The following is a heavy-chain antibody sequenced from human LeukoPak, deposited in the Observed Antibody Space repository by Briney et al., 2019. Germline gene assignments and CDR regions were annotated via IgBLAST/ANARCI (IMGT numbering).Heavy chain of an antibody. D-gene: IGHD3-10*01. V-gene: IGHV4-59*01. Sequence: SETLSLTCTVSGGSISSYYWSWIRQPPGKGLEWIGYIYYSGSTNYNPSLKSRVTISVDTSKNQFSLKLSSVTAADTAVYYCAREGDYSSGGFDPWGQGTLVTVSS. CDR3: AREGDYSSGGFDP. CDR1: GGSISSYY. CDR2: IYYSGST. J-gene: IGHJ5*02.